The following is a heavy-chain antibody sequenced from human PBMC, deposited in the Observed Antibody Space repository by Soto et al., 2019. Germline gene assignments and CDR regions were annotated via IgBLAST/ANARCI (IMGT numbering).Heavy chain of an antibody. V-gene: IGHV3-33*01. D-gene: IGHD3-16*01. CDR2: IWYDGNTK. Sequence: QVQLVESGGGVVQPGRSLRLSCAASGFSFSSYGMHWVRQAPGKGLAWVATIWYDGNTKYYADSVKGRFTISRDNSNDPLYLQMNSLRDEDTAGYYCGWGAYFSDYWGQGTLVTVSS. CDR1: GFSFSSYG. CDR3: GWGAYFSDY. J-gene: IGHJ4*02.